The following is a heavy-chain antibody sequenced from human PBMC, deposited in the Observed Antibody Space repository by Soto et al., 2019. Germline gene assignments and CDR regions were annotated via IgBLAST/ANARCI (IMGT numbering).Heavy chain of an antibody. CDR3: ARDHRVADYGDTNFDN. V-gene: IGHV4-34*01. J-gene: IGHJ4*02. Sequence: QAQLQQWGAGLLKPSETLSLTCAVYGGSFSGYYWSWIRQPPGKGLEWIGEINHSGSTNYNPSLKIRVTISVDTSKNQFSLKLSSVTAADTAVYYCARDHRVADYGDTNFDNWGQGTLVTVSS. D-gene: IGHD4-17*01. CDR2: INHSGST. CDR1: GGSFSGYY.